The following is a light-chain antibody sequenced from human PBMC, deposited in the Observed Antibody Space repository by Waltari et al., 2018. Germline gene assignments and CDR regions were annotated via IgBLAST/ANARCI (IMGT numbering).Light chain of an antibody. CDR1: QSINNY. Sequence: EIVLPHSPASLSLSPGERATLPCRAIQSINNYLAWYYQKPVQAPSLLIDDTSNRATGMPARFSGSGSGTDFNLTISSLEPEDFAVYYGQQRSNWPPGFSGGTKVEIK. V-gene: IGKV3-11*01. CDR2: DTS. J-gene: IGKJ4*02. CDR3: QQRSNWPPG.